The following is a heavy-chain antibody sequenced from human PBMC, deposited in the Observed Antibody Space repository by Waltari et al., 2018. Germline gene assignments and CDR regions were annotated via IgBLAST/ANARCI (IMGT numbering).Heavy chain of an antibody. CDR1: GFSLSTSGVG. CDR3: AHGRYDYIWGSPFDY. J-gene: IGHJ4*02. CDR2: IYWNDDK. Sequence: QITLKESGPTLVKPTQTLTLTCTFSGFSLSTSGVGVGWIRQPPGKALEWLALIYWNDDKRYSPSLKSMLTITKDTAKNQVVLTMTNMDPVDTATYYCAHGRYDYIWGSPFDYWGQGTLVTVSS. V-gene: IGHV2-5*01. D-gene: IGHD3-16*01.